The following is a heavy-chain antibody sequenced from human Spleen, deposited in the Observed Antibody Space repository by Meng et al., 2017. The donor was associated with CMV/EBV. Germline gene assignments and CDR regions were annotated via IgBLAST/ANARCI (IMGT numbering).Heavy chain of an antibody. V-gene: IGHV3-53*01. CDR1: GFNFANYA. CDR3: ARDNFRSRAMDV. D-gene: IGHD3-3*01. Sequence: GESLKISCAASGFNFANYAMTWVRQAPGKGLEWVSVIYSGGSTYYADSVKGRFTISRDNSKNTLYLQMNSLRAEDTAVYYCARDNFRSRAMDVWGQGTTVTVSS. CDR2: IYSGGST. J-gene: IGHJ6*02.